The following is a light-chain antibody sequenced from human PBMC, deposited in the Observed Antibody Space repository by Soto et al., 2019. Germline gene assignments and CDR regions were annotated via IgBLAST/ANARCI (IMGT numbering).Light chain of an antibody. CDR2: DNN. CDR1: SSNIGNKY. CDR3: GTWDSSLSAWV. Sequence: QSVLTQPPSVFAAPGQKVTISCSGSSSNIGNKYVSWYQQFPGTAPKLLIYDNNKRPSGIPDRFSGSKSGTSATLGITGLQTGDEADYYCGTWDSSLSAWVFGGGTKLTVL. J-gene: IGLJ3*02. V-gene: IGLV1-51*01.